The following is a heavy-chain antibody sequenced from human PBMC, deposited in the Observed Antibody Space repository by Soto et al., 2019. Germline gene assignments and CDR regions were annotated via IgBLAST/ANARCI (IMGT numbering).Heavy chain of an antibody. CDR1: GFTFSSYG. D-gene: IGHD1-1*01. Sequence: GGSLRLSCAASGFTFSSYGMHWVRQAPGKGLEWVAVISYDGSNKYYADSVKGRFTISRDNSKNTLYLQMNSLRAEDTAVYYCAKDFYPRVQNQYYFDYWGQGTLVTVSS. V-gene: IGHV3-30*18. J-gene: IGHJ4*02. CDR2: ISYDGSNK. CDR3: AKDFYPRVQNQYYFDY.